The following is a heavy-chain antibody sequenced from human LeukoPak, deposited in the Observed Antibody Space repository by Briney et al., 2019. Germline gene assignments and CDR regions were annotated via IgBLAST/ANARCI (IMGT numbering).Heavy chain of an antibody. J-gene: IGHJ4*02. CDR2: MNPNSRNT. Sequence: ASVKVSCKASGYTFTSYDINWVRQATGPGLEWMGWMNPNSRNTGYAQKLQGRVTMTTDTSTSTAYMELRSLRSDDTAVYYCARKTWANDYWGQGTLVTVSS. CDR1: GYTFTSYD. CDR3: ARKTWANDY. V-gene: IGHV1-8*01.